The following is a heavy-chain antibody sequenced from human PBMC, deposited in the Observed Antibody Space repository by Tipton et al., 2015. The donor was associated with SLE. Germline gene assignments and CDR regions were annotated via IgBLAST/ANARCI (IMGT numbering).Heavy chain of an antibody. CDR1: GFTFSSYG. D-gene: IGHD6-13*01. CDR3: AKDPSSWYFYFDY. V-gene: IGHV3-30*02. J-gene: IGHJ4*02. CDR2: IRYDGSNK. Sequence: GSLRLSCAASGFTFSSYGMHWVRQAPGKGLEWVAFIRYDGSNKYYADSVKGRFTISRDNSKNTLYLQMNSLRAEDTAVYYCAKDPSSWYFYFDYWGQGTLVTVSS.